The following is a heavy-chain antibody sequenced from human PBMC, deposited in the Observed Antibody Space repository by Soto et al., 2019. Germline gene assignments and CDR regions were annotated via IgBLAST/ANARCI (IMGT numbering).Heavy chain of an antibody. CDR1: GFTFSSYA. D-gene: IGHD3-3*01. V-gene: IGHV3-23*01. CDR2: ISGSGGST. J-gene: IGHJ4*02. Sequence: EVQLLESGGGSVQPGGSLRLSCAASGFTFSSYAMSWVRQAPGKGLEWGSAISGSGGSTYYADSVKGRFTSSRDNSKNTLYLQMNSLRAEDKAVYYCAKDFANDFWSGYYTGLDYWGQGKLVTVSS. CDR3: AKDFANDFWSGYYTGLDY.